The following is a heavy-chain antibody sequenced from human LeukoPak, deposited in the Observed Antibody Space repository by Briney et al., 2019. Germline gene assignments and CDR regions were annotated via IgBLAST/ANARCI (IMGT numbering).Heavy chain of an antibody. CDR1: GGTFRSYV. V-gene: IGHV1-69*05. CDR2: IIPMFGTA. D-gene: IGHD2-15*01. J-gene: IGHJ4*03. CDR3: ARDRGYFNWGGCYVFDS. Sequence: ASVKVSCKASGGTFRSYVFSWLRQAPGTGLEWMGGIIPMFGTANYGEKFQGRVTMTTDESKSTAYMELSSLRSEDTAIYYCARDRGYFNWGGCYVFDSLGQGTL.